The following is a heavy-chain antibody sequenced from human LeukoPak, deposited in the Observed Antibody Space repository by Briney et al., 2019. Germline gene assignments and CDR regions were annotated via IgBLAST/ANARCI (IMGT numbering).Heavy chain of an antibody. V-gene: IGHV3-23*01. Sequence: PGGSLRLSCAASGFTFISYAMSWVRQAPGKGLEWVSAISGSGGSTYYADSVKGRFTISRDNSKNTLYLQMNGLRAEDTAVYYCAKGEGGDILTGSLVWGQGTLVTVSS. J-gene: IGHJ4*02. CDR3: AKGEGGDILTGSLV. D-gene: IGHD3-9*01. CDR1: GFTFISYA. CDR2: ISGSGGST.